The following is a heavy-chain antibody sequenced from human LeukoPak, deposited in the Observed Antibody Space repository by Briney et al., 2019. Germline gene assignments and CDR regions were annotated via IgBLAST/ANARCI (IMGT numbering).Heavy chain of an antibody. D-gene: IGHD6-6*01. V-gene: IGHV3-74*01. J-gene: IGHJ4*02. CDR2: INSYGSST. Sequence: QPGGPLRLSCAASGFTFSSSWMHWVRQAPGKGLVWVSRINSYGSSTSYADSVKGRFIISRDNSKNTLYLQMNSLSAEDTAIYYCARKSLATRAMDFWGQGTLVTVSS. CDR1: GFTFSSSW. CDR3: ARKSLATRAMDF.